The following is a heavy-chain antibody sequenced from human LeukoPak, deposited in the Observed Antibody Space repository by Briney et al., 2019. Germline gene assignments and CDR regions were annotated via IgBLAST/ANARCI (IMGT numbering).Heavy chain of an antibody. V-gene: IGHV3-21*01. D-gene: IGHD3-10*01. J-gene: IGHJ6*03. CDR3: ARDNYYYMDV. CDR1: GFTFNNYN. CDR2: ITSSGTYI. Sequence: GGSLRLSCAASGFTFNNYNMNWVRQAPGRALEWVSSITSSGTYIFYADSVKGRFTISRDNAKNPLYLQMNSLGPEDTAVYYCARDNYYYMDVWGKGTTVTVSS.